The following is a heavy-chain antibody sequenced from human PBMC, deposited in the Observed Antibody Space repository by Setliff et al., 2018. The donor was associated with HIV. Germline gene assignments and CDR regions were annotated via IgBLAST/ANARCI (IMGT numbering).Heavy chain of an antibody. CDR2: FYHSGST. CDR1: GYSVSSGYY. V-gene: IGHV4-38-2*01. Sequence: PSETLSLTCAVSGYSVSSGYYWGWIRQPPGKGLEWIGSFYHSGSTYYNPSLKSRVTISADTSKNEFFLKLKSVTAADAAVYYCARGFCSGGFCHPNFYHYMDVWGKGTTVTVSS. D-gene: IGHD2-15*01. J-gene: IGHJ6*03. CDR3: ARGFCSGGFCHPNFYHYMDV.